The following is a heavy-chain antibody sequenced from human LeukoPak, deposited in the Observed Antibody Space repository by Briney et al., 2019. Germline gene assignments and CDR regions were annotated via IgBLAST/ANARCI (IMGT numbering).Heavy chain of an antibody. CDR2: IYTSGST. V-gene: IGHV4-4*07. Sequence: PSETLSLTCTVSGGSISSYYWSWIRQPAGKGLEWLGRIYTSGSTNYNPSLKSRVTMSVDTPKNQFSLKLSSVTAADTAVYYCARDLNYYDSSGSLEYYFDYWGQGTLVTVSS. D-gene: IGHD3-22*01. J-gene: IGHJ4*02. CDR1: GGSISSYY. CDR3: ARDLNYYDSSGSLEYYFDY.